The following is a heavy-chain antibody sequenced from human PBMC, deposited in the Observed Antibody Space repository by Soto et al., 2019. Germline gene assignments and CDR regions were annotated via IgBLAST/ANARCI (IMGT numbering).Heavy chain of an antibody. CDR3: ARDSSGPSRHFDS. V-gene: IGHV4-4*02. CDR1: GGSISSSNW. D-gene: IGHD6-19*01. Sequence: QVQLQEAGPGLVKPSGTLSLTCAVSGGSISSSNWWSWVRQPPGKGLEWIGEIYHSGSPNYNPPLKSRVTISVDKSKNQFSLKLSSVTAADTAVYYCARDSSGPSRHFDSWGQGTLVTVSS. J-gene: IGHJ4*02. CDR2: IYHSGSP.